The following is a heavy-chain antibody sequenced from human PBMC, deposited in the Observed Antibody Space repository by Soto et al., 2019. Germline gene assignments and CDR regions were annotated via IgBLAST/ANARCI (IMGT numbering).Heavy chain of an antibody. CDR2: ISAYNGNT. Sequence: ASVKVSCKASGYTFTSYGIIWVRQAPGQGLEWMGWISAYNGNTNYAQKLQGRVTMTTDTSTSTAYMELRSLRSDDTAVYYCAKVVVAALPASSYYMDVWGKGTTVTVSS. CDR3: AKVVVAALPASSYYMDV. J-gene: IGHJ6*03. V-gene: IGHV1-18*01. D-gene: IGHD2-15*01. CDR1: GYTFTSYG.